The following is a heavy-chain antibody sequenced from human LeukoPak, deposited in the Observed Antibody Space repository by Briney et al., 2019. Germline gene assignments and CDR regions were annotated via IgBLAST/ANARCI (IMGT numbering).Heavy chain of an antibody. J-gene: IGHJ3*02. CDR1: GFTFSNYN. CDR3: AKTPYDYLVGDI. V-gene: IGHV3-21*04. Sequence: GGSLRLSCAASGFTFSNYNMNWVRQAPGKGLEWVSSISTSSSYIYYADSVKGRFTISRDNSKNTLYLQMNSLRAEDTAVYYCAKTPYDYLVGDIWGQGTMVTVSS. CDR2: ISTSSSYI. D-gene: IGHD4/OR15-4a*01.